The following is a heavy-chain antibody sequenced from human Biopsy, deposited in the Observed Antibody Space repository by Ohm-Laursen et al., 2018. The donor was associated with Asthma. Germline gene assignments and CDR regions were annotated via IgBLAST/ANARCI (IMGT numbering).Heavy chain of an antibody. V-gene: IGHV4-59*01. CDR2: VYHSGST. Sequence: GTLSLTCSVSGSSISPYYWSWIRQSPGKGLEWIGYVYHSGSTKYNPSLESRVTISIDTSKMQFSLRLASVTAADSAVYFCARDDTVGILDYWGQGTLVTVSS. CDR3: ARDDTVGILDY. J-gene: IGHJ4*02. CDR1: GSSISPYY. D-gene: IGHD1-26*01.